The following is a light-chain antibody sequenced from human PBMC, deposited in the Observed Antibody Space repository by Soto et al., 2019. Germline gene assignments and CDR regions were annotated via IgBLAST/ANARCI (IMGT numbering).Light chain of an antibody. J-gene: IGKJ1*01. CDR3: HQRQSWPRT. CDR2: QTS. V-gene: IGKV3-11*01. CDR1: QYINTR. Sequence: EIVLTQAPATLSSFPVDRVTISCRASQYINTRLAWYQHRPGQAPRLLIYQTSIRAAGIPARFSASGSGTDFTLTISDVQPEDFALYYCHQRQSWPRTFGQGTKVDI.